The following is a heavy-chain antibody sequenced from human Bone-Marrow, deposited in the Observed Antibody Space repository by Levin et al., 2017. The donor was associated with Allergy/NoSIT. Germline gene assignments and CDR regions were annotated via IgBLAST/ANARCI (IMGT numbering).Heavy chain of an antibody. CDR1: GFTFTMYW. CDR2: IRHDGSEG. D-gene: IGHD3-3*01. CDR3: ARVVSVRTSLSGVVGYYFDY. V-gene: IGHV3-7*01. J-gene: IGHJ4*02. Sequence: HSGGSLRLSCEASGFTFTMYWMSWVRQAPGKGLEWVANIRHDGSEGQYLDSVKGRFTISRDNAKDSVSLHMNSLRAEDTAVYYCARVVSVRTSLSGVVGYYFDYWGQGALVTVSS.